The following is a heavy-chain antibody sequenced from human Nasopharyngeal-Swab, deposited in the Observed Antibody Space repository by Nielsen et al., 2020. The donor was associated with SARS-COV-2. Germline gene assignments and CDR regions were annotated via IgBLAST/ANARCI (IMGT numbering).Heavy chain of an antibody. CDR1: GYTLSPYA. Sequence: ASVTVSCKASGYTLSPYAMYLVRQAPGQRPEFMGWINAGKGNTIYSQKFQGRVRISRDTSANTVYMELNRLRSEDTAVYYCARVPAVAASRIDYWGQGTLVTVSS. CDR2: INAGKGNT. CDR3: ARVPAVAASRIDY. D-gene: IGHD6-19*01. J-gene: IGHJ4*02. V-gene: IGHV1-3*01.